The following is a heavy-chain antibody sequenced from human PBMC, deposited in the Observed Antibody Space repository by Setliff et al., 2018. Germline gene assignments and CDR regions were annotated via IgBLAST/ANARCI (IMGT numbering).Heavy chain of an antibody. CDR2: VFYSGDT. CDR1: GDSINDYY. J-gene: IGHJ4*02. V-gene: IGHV4-59*08. D-gene: IGHD6-19*01. Sequence: PSETLSLTCTVSGDSINDYYWSWIRQTPEKGLEWIGFVFYSGDTRYNPSLKSRVTMSVDTSKNHFSLDLRSVTAADTAFYYCARVRASGWIQWGQGTLVTVSS. CDR3: ARVRASGWIQ.